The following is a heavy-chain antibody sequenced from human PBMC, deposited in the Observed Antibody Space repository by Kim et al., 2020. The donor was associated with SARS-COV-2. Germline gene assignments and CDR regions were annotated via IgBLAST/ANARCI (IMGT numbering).Heavy chain of an antibody. D-gene: IGHD3-10*01. J-gene: IGHJ4*02. Sequence: SETLSLTCTVSGGSINSDIESYYWAWIRQTPGNGLEWIGTYSYNGGSFYSPPLKSRLTISVDTSKNQFSLMLASVTATDTAKYYCARLAFHFLGSYYNRHFDYWGQGALVTVAS. CDR1: GGSINSDIESYY. V-gene: IGHV4-39*01. CDR3: ARLAFHFLGSYYNRHFDY. CDR2: YSYNGGS.